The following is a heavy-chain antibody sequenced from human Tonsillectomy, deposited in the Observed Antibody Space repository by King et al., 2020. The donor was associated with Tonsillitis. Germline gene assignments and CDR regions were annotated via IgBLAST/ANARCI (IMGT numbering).Heavy chain of an antibody. CDR3: ANAYYTWYSGSYPLGY. D-gene: IGHD1-26*01. J-gene: IGHJ4*02. CDR1: GFTFIDYY. V-gene: IGHV3-11*01. Sequence: VQLVESGGVLVKPGGSLRLSCAASGFTFIDYYLSWISQAPGMWLEWVSYISSSVSTLYYADSVKGRFTISRYNAKNSLYLKMNSLRAEDTAVYYCANAYYTWYSGSYPLGYWGQGTLVTVSS. CDR2: ISSSVSTL.